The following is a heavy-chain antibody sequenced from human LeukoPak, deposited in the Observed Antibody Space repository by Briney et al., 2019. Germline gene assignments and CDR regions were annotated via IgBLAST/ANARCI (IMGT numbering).Heavy chain of an antibody. J-gene: IGHJ4*02. CDR3: ARNFYDSGSYYPPWY. CDR2: ISYDGTNE. Sequence: GGSLRLSCAASGFTFSSYAMHWVRQAPGKGLEWVAVISYDGTNEYSADSVKGRFTISRDNSKNTLYLQMNSLRVEDTAVYYCARNFYDSGSYYPPWYWGQGVQVTVSS. V-gene: IGHV3-30*04. D-gene: IGHD3-10*01. CDR1: GFTFSSYA.